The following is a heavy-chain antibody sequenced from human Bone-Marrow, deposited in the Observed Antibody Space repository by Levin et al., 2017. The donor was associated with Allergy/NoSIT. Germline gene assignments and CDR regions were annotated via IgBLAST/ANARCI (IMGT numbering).Heavy chain of an antibody. V-gene: IGHV1-46*01. D-gene: IGHD4-11*01. J-gene: IGHJ5*02. CDR2: INPSGGST. CDR1: GYTFTDYY. CDR3: ARAQIMGAVTTFWFDP. Sequence: GASVKVSCKASGYTFTDYYIYWVRQAPGQGLEWMGIINPSGGSTNHAQKFQGRVTMTRDTSTSTVYMELSSLRSEDTAMYYCARAQIMGAVTTFWFDPWGQGTLVTVSS.